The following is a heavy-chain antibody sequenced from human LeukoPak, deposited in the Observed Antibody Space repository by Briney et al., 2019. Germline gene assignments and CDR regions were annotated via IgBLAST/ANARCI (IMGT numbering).Heavy chain of an antibody. CDR1: GFTLSGYS. CDR3: ARDPDCGGDCYYYY. J-gene: IGHJ4*02. Sequence: GGSLRLSCVASGFTLSGYSMNWVRQAPGKGLEWVSSISSSSSNIYYADSVKGRFTISRDNAKNSVYLQMDSLRAEDTAVYYCARDPDCGGDCYYYYWGQGTLVTVSS. CDR2: ISSSSSNI. V-gene: IGHV3-21*04. D-gene: IGHD2-21*02.